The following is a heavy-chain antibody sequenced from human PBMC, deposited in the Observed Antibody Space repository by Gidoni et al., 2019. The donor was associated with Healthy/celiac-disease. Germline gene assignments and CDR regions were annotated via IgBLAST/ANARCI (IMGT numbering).Heavy chain of an antibody. CDR2: ISYDGSNK. CDR1: GFPFSSYA. Sequence: QVQLVESGGGVVQPGRSLRLSCAASGFPFSSYAMHWVRQAPGKGLEWVAVISYDGSNKYYADSVKGRFTISRDNSKNTLYLQMNSLRAEDTAVYYCARGGIVVVITLDYWGQGTLVTVSS. V-gene: IGHV3-30-3*01. CDR3: ARGGIVVVITLDY. D-gene: IGHD3-22*01. J-gene: IGHJ4*02.